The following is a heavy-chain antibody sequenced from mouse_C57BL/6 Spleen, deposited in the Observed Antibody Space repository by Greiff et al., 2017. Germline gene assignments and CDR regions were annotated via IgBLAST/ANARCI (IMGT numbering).Heavy chain of an antibody. CDR1: GFSLTSYG. CDR3: ARDGWYYGSSHFDY. J-gene: IGHJ2*01. V-gene: IGHV2-2*01. D-gene: IGHD1-1*01. Sequence: QVQLQQSGPGLVQPSQSLSITCTVSGFSLTSYGVHWVRQSPGKGLEWLGVIWSGGSTDYNAGFISRLSISQDNAESQDYFKMNSLQADDTAIYYCARDGWYYGSSHFDYWGQGTTLTVSS. CDR2: IWSGGST.